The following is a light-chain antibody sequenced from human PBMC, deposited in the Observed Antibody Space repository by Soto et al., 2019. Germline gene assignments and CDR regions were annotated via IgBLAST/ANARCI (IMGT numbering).Light chain of an antibody. CDR3: QQSSSTPWT. CDR2: SAS. CDR1: QSISTR. Sequence: DLQMTQSPSSLSASLGDRVIITCRASQSISTRLNWYQQKPGKAPKVLIYSASSLQSGVPSRFSGSGSGTDFSLTISSLQPEDFATYYCQQSSSTPWTFGQGTKVEIK. J-gene: IGKJ1*01. V-gene: IGKV1-39*01.